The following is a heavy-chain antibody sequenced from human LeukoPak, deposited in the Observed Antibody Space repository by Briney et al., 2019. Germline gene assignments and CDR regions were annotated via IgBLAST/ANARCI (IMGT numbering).Heavy chain of an antibody. J-gene: IGHJ4*02. CDR1: GFTFSSYA. Sequence: PGGSLRLSCAASGFTFSSYAMHWVRQAPGKGLEWVSVISYDGSNKYYADSVKGRFTISRDNSKNTLYLQMNSLRAEDTAVYYCAKTPRIAVAPLRFDYWGQGTLVTVSS. CDR2: ISYDGSNK. V-gene: IGHV3-30-3*01. D-gene: IGHD6-19*01. CDR3: AKTPRIAVAPLRFDY.